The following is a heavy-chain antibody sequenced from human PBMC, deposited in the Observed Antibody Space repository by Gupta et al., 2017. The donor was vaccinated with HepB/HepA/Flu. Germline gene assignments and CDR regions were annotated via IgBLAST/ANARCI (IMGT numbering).Heavy chain of an antibody. Sequence: GSISSGDYYWSWIRQPPGKGLEWIGYIYYSGSTYYNPSLKSRVTISVDTSKNQFSLKLSSVTAADTAVYYCARDRRCLEGSYYGMDVGGQGTTVTVSS. CDR1: GSISSGDYY. CDR3: ARDRRCLEGSYYGMDV. D-gene: IGHD3-3*01. CDR2: IYYSGST. V-gene: IGHV4-30-4*01. J-gene: IGHJ6*02.